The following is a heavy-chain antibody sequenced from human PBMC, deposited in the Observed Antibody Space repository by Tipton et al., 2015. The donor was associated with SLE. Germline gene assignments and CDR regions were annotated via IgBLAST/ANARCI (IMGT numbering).Heavy chain of an antibody. V-gene: IGHV4-39*07. CDR3: ARHKDFLEWLSSANWFDP. D-gene: IGHD3-3*01. CDR2: IYYSGST. CDR1: GGSISVSSYY. Sequence: TLSLTCTVSGGSISVSSYYWGWIRQPPGKGLEWIGSIYYSGSTYYNPSLKSRVTISVDTSKNQFSLKMTSVTAADTAVYYCARHKDFLEWLSSANWFDPLGQGTLVTVSS. J-gene: IGHJ5*02.